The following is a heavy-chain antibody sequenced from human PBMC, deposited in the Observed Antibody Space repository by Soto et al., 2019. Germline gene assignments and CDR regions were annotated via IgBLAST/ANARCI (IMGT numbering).Heavy chain of an antibody. Sequence: SETLSLTCTVSGGSISSGDYYWSWIRQPPGKGLEWIGYIYYSGSTYYNPSLKSRVTISVDTPKNQFSLKLSSVTAADTAVYYCAGEIQLWLSWFDPWGQGTLVTVSS. V-gene: IGHV4-30-4*01. J-gene: IGHJ5*02. CDR2: IYYSGST. CDR3: AGEIQLWLSWFDP. CDR1: GGSISSGDYY. D-gene: IGHD5-18*01.